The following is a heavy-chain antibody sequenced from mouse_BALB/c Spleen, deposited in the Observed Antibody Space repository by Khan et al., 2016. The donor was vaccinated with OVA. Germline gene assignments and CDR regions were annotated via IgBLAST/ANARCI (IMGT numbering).Heavy chain of an antibody. J-gene: IGHJ3*01. CDR1: GYTFTDFT. Sequence: QVQLKQSGAELVRPGVSVKISCKGSGYTFTDFTMHWVKQSHAKSLEWIGVISTYYGDVTYNQKFKGKATMTVDKSSSTAYMELARLTSEDSAIFSCERGGGGNRFAYWGQGTLVTVSA. CDR3: ERGGGGNRFAY. CDR2: ISTYYGDV. V-gene: IGHV1S137*01.